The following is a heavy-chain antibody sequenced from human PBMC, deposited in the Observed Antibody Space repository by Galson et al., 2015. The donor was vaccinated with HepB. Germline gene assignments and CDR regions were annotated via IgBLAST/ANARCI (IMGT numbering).Heavy chain of an antibody. D-gene: IGHD2-2*02. J-gene: IGHJ6*02. Sequence: SLRLSCAASGFTFSSYGMHWVRQAPGKGLEWVAVISYDGSNKYYADSVKGRFTISRDNSKNTLYLQMNSLRAEDTAVYYCANQYCSSTSCYTYYGMDVWGQGTTVTVSS. CDR3: ANQYCSSTSCYTYYGMDV. CDR2: ISYDGSNK. CDR1: GFTFSSYG. V-gene: IGHV3-30*18.